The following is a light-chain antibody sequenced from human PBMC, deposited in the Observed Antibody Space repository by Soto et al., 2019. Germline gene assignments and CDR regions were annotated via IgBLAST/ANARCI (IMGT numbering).Light chain of an antibody. CDR3: SSYTNTNTPHVV. CDR2: EVS. CDR1: SSDVGGYKY. J-gene: IGLJ2*01. Sequence: QSALTQPASVSGSPGQSITISCTGTSSDVGGYKYVSWYQQHPGRAPKLIIFEVSNRPSGVSDRFSGSKSGNTASLTISGLQAEDEADYYCSSYTNTNTPHVVFGGGTKVTVL. V-gene: IGLV2-14*01.